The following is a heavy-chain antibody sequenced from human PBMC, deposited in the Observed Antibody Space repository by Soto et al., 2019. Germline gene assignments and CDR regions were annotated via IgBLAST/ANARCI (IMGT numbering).Heavy chain of an antibody. CDR2: ISAYNGNT. CDR1: GYTCTSYG. D-gene: IGHD6-13*01. V-gene: IGHV1-18*01. CDR3: ARDEQQLVVYYYYGMDV. J-gene: IGHJ6*02. Sequence: ASVKVSCKASGYTCTSYGISWVRQAPGQGLEWMGWISAYNGNTNYAQKLQGRVTMTTDTSTSTAYMELRSLRSDDTAVYYCARDEQQLVVYYYYGMDVWGQGTTVTVSS.